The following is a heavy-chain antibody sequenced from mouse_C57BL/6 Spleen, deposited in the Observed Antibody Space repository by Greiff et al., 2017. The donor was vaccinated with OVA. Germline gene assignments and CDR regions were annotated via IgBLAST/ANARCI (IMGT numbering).Heavy chain of an antibody. J-gene: IGHJ1*03. Sequence: VQLQESGPGLVQPSQSLSVTCTVSGFSLTSYGVHWVRQSPGKGLEWLGVIWSGGSTDYNAAFISRLSISKDNSKSQVFFKMNSLQADDTAIYYCARNPPMRGPVWYFDVWGTGTTVTVSS. CDR3: ARNPPMRGPVWYFDV. V-gene: IGHV2-2*01. D-gene: IGHD2-3*01. CDR2: IWSGGST. CDR1: GFSLTSYG.